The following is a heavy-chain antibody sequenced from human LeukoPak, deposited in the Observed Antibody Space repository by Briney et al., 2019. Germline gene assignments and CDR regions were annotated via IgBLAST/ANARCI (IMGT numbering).Heavy chain of an antibody. CDR3: AKDRYSSSWYYFDY. CDR2: IRYDGSNK. CDR1: GFTFSSYA. V-gene: IGHV3-30*02. J-gene: IGHJ4*02. Sequence: TGGSLRLSCAASGFTFSSYAMSWVRQAPGKGLEWVAFIRYDGSNKYYADSVKGRFTISRDNSKNTLYLQMNSLRAEDTAVYYCAKDRYSSSWYYFDYWGQGTLVTVSS. D-gene: IGHD6-13*01.